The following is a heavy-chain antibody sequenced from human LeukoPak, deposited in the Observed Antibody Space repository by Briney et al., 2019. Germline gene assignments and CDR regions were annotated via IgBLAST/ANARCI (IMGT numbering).Heavy chain of an antibody. CDR1: GGSISSYY. J-gene: IGHJ6*03. V-gene: IGHV4-4*07. D-gene: IGHD3-10*01. CDR3: ARVWRVRGVRTYYYYMDV. Sequence: SETLSLTCTVSGGSISSYYWSWIRQPAGKGLEWIGRIYTSGSTNYNPSLKSRVTMSVDTSKNQFSLKLTSVTAADTAVYYCARVWRVRGVRTYYYYMDVWGKGTTVTVSS. CDR2: IYTSGST.